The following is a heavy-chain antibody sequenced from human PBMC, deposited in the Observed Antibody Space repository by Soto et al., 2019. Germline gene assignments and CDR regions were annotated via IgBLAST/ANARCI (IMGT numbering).Heavy chain of an antibody. Sequence: SVKVSCIAPGGTFSSSAISCVLQAPGQGLEWMGGIIPIFGTANSAQKFQGRVTITADESTSTAYMELISLRSEDTAVYDCARGLVVIQHLDYWGQRTLVTVAS. V-gene: IGHV1-69*13. CDR3: ARGLVVIQHLDY. J-gene: IGHJ4*02. CDR2: IIPIFGTA. D-gene: IGHD3-22*01. CDR1: GGTFSSSA.